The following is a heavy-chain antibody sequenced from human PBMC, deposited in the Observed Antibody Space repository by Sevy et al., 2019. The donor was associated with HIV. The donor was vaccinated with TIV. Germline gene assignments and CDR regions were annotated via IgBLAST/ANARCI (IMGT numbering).Heavy chain of an antibody. Sequence: ASVKVSCKVSGYTLSELSTHWVRQAPGKGLEWMGRFDPEDGETIYAQKFQGRVTLTEDTSTDTAYMELRSLKTEDTAVYYCATTREYYEDSSGYLDFWGQGTLVTVSS. CDR3: ATTREYYEDSSGYLDF. CDR2: FDPEDGET. J-gene: IGHJ4*02. V-gene: IGHV1-24*01. CDR1: GYTLSELS. D-gene: IGHD3-22*01.